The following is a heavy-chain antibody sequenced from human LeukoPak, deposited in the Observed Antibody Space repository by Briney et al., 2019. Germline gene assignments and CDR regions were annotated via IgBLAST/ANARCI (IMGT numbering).Heavy chain of an antibody. D-gene: IGHD3-16*01. Sequence: PGGSLRLSCTASGFTFGDYAMSWVRQAPGKGLEWVGFIRSKAYGGTTEYAASVKGRFTISRDDSKSIAYLQMNSLKTEDTAVYYCTRVFGSYLDYWGQGTLVTVSS. CDR3: TRVFGSYLDY. CDR2: IRSKAYGGTT. V-gene: IGHV3-49*04. J-gene: IGHJ4*02. CDR1: GFTFGDYA.